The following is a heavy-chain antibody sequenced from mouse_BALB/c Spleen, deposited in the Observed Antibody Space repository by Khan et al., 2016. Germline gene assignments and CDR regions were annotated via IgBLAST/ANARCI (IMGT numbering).Heavy chain of an antibody. CDR1: GYSITSDYA. J-gene: IGHJ2*01. CDR3: ARGMITTFDY. V-gene: IGHV3-2*02. CDR2: ISYSGST. D-gene: IGHD2-4*01. Sequence: EVQLQESGPGLVKPSQSLSLTCTVTGYSITSDYAWNWIRQFPGNKLEWMGYISYSGSTSYNPSLKSRISITQDTSKNQFFLQLNSVTTDDTATCYCARGMITTFDYWGQGTTLTVSS.